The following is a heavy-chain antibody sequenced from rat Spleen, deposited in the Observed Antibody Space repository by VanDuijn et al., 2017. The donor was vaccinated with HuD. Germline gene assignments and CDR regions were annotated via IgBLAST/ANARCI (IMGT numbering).Heavy chain of an antibody. V-gene: IGHV5-25*01. CDR1: GFTFTNYD. CDR3: ARHGGYYNGDYLMDA. J-gene: IGHJ4*01. D-gene: IGHD1-1*01. CDR2: ITYDSTTT. Sequence: EVRLVESGGGLVQPGRSMKLSCAASGFTFTNYDMAWVRQAPTKGLEWVASITYDSTTTYYRDFVKGRFTISRDNAKSTLYLQMDSLRSEDTATYYCARHGGYYNGDYLMDAWGQGASVTVSS.